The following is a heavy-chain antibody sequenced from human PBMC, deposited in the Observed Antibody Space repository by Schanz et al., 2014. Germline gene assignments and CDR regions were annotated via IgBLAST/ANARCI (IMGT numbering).Heavy chain of an antibody. CDR3: AKAEYDILTDSYSRLDP. J-gene: IGHJ5*02. V-gene: IGHV1-18*01. CDR2: ISVYTGNT. Sequence: QVQLVQSGAEAKKPGASVRVSCKASGYTSTTYAMSWVRQAPGQGLEWVGWISVYTGNTKYGQKVQGRVTMTADTSTNTAYMELRSLRSDDTAVYYCAKAEYDILTDSYSRLDPWGQGTLVTVSS. CDR1: GYTSTTYA. D-gene: IGHD3-9*01.